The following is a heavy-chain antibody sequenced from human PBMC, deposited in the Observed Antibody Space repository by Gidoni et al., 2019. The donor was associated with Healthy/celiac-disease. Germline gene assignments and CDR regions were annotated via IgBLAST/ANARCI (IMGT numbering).Heavy chain of an antibody. CDR2: IYYSGST. D-gene: IGHD5-18*01. CDR3: ARGGTAMVIFVSY. J-gene: IGHJ4*02. V-gene: IGHV4-39*01. CDR1: GGSISSSSYY. Sequence: QLQLQESAPGLVKPSETLSLTCTVSGGSISSSSYYWGWIRQPPGKGLEWIGSIYYSGSTYYNPSLKSRVTISVDTSKNQFSLKLSSVTAADTAVYYCARGGTAMVIFVSYWGQGTLVTVSS.